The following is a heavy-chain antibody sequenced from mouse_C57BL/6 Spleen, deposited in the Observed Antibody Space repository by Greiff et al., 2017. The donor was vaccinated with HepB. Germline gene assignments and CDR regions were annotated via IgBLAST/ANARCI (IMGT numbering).Heavy chain of an antibody. V-gene: IGHV3-1*01. D-gene: IGHD2-10*02. CDR2: ISYSGST. Sequence: EVQLQQSGPGLVKPSQSLSLTCTVTGYSITSGYDWHWIRHFPGNILEWMGYISYSGSTNYNPSLKSRISITHDTSKNHFVLKLNSVTTEDTATYYCAREEYGNPWFAYWGQGTLVTVSA. CDR3: AREEYGNPWFAY. CDR1: GYSITSGYD. J-gene: IGHJ3*01.